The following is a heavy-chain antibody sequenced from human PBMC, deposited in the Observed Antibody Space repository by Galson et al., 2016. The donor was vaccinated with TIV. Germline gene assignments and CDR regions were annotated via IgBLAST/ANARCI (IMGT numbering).Heavy chain of an antibody. CDR1: GGTLSRFT. Sequence: QSGAEVKKTGESLKISCKASGGTLSRFTVSWVRQAPGQGLEWMGRIIPLLGIGNHAQKFQNRVAITADRSTSAAYMELSSLKSEDTAVYYCAIYDSSGYYSAEFFQQWGQGTLLIVSS. J-gene: IGHJ1*01. D-gene: IGHD3-22*01. CDR2: IIPLLGIG. CDR3: AIYDSSGYYSAEFFQQ. V-gene: IGHV1-69*02.